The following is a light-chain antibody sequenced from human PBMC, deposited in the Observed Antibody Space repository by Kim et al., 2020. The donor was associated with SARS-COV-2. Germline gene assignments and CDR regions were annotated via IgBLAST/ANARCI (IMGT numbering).Light chain of an antibody. V-gene: IGKV1-39*01. J-gene: IGKJ1*01. CDR3: QQSYSTPPT. CDR2: ATS. Sequence: DIQMTQSPSSLSAYVGDRVTITCRASQSISYYLNWYQQKPGKAPKLLIYATSSLQSGVPSRLSGSGSGTDFTLTISSLQPEDFATYYCQQSYSTPPTFGQGTKVDIK. CDR1: QSISYY.